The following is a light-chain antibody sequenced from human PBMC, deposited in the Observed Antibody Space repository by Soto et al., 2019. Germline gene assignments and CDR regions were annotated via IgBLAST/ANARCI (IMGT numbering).Light chain of an antibody. Sequence: QSARTQPRSVSGSPGQSVTISCNGTSSHVGGYNYVSWYQQHPGKAPKLMIYDVXKRPXXXPDXFSGSKSGNTASLNISGXXXXXXXDYYCCSYAGSYTVVFGGGTKVTVL. J-gene: IGLJ2*01. CDR2: DVX. V-gene: IGLV2-11*01. CDR3: CSYAGSYTVV. CDR1: SSHVGGYNY.